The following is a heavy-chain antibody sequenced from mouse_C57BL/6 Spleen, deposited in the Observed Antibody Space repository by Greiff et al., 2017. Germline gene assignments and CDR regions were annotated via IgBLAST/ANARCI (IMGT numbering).Heavy chain of an antibody. V-gene: IGHV1-69*01. J-gene: IGHJ4*01. D-gene: IGHD1-1*01. CDR1: GYTFTSYW. CDR3: ARRIYYYGSSSYYYAMDY. Sequence: QVQLQQPGAELVMPGASVKLSCKASGYTFTSYWMHWVKQRPGQGLEWIGEIDPSDSYTNYNQKFKGKTTLTVDKSSSTAYMQLSNLTSEDSAVYYCARRIYYYGSSSYYYAMDYWGQGTSVTVSS. CDR2: IDPSDSYT.